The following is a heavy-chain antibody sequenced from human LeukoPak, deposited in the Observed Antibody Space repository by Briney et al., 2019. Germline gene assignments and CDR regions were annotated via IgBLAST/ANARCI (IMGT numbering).Heavy chain of an antibody. CDR1: GDSISSSGYY. CDR2: IHHSGNT. J-gene: IGHJ6*02. Sequence: SETLSLTCSVSGDSISSSGYYWDWIRQPPGKGLEWIGSIHHSGNTNYNPSLKSRVTISADMSKNQFSLKVNSVTAADAAVYYCARDRGYSSSWRYYYYGMDVWGQGTTVTVSS. CDR3: ARDRGYSSSWRYYYYGMDV. V-gene: IGHV4-39*07. D-gene: IGHD6-13*01.